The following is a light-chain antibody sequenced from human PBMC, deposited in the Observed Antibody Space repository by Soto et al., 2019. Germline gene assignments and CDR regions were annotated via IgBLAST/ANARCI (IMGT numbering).Light chain of an antibody. CDR3: VLYMGSGIWV. CDR1: SGSVSTSFY. V-gene: IGLV8-61*01. CDR2: DTN. J-gene: IGLJ3*02. Sequence: QTVVTQEPSFSVSPGGTVTLTCGLRSGSVSTSFYPSWYQQTPGQAPRTLIYDTNTRSSGVPDRFSGSILGNKAALTITGAQAIDESDYYCVLYMGSGIWVFGGGTKLTVL.